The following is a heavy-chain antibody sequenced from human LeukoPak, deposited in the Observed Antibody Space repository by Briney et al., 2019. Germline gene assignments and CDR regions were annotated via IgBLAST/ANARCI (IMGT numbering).Heavy chain of an antibody. V-gene: IGHV3-30*18. CDR2: ISYDGSNK. CDR1: LFTLSSYG. D-gene: IGHD6-19*01. J-gene: IGHJ3*02. CDR3: AKRYSSGWQLGGFDI. Sequence: PGGALRHSRAPSLFTLSSYGTQWVRAAPHKGREWVSVISYDGSNKYYADSVKGRYTMFRDNYKNTLDLQMNRLRAEDTAVYYCAKRYSSGWQLGGFDIWGQGTMVTVSS.